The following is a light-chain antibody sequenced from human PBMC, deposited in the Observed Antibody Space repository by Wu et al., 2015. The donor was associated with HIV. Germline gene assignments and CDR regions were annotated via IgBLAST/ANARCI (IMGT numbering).Light chain of an antibody. J-gene: IGKJ2*03. CDR2: GAS. V-gene: IGKV3-15*01. Sequence: EIVLTQSPATLSVSPGERATLSCRASQNINNNLAWYQQRPGQSPRLLIYGASFRAADIPARFSGSGSGTDFTLTISSLQSEDFAVYYCQQYNKWPMYSFGQGTKLEIK. CDR1: QNINNN. CDR3: QQYNKWPMYS.